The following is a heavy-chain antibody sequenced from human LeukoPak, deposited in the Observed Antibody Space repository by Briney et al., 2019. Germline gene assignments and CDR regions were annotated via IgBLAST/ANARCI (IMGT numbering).Heavy chain of an antibody. D-gene: IGHD3-3*01. J-gene: IGHJ4*02. CDR1: GYTFTGYY. V-gene: IGHV1-2*02. Sequence: GASVKVSCKASGYTFTGYYMHWVRQAPGQGLEWMGWINPNSGGTNYAQKFQGRVTMTRDTSISTAYMELSRLGSDDTAVYYCARGFYDFWSGYQTTPLGYWGQGTLVTVSS. CDR2: INPNSGGT. CDR3: ARGFYDFWSGYQTTPLGY.